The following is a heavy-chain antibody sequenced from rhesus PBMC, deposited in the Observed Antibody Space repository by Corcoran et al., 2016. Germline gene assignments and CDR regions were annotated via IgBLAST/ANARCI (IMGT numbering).Heavy chain of an antibody. Sequence: QVQLQESGPGLVKPSETLSLTCAVSGGSISGYYYWSWLRQPPGKGLEWIGSIYGIFGSNYLNPSLKSRVTLSVDTSKNQFSLQRSSVTAADTAVYYCARGLSWNYRLDYWGQGVLVTVSS. J-gene: IGHJ4*01. D-gene: IGHD1-1*01. CDR3: ARGLSWNYRLDY. V-gene: IGHV4S14*01. CDR1: GGSISGYYY. CDR2: IYGIFGSN.